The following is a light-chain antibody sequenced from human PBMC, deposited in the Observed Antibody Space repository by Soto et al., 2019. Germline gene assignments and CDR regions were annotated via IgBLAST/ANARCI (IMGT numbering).Light chain of an antibody. CDR2: EVS. Sequence: QSVLTQPASVSGSPGQSITISCTGTSSDVGGYNYVSWCQQLPGKAPKLMIYEVSNRPSGVSIRFSGSKSGNTASLTISGLRAEDEADYYCNSYTTTSTPYVFGTGTKVTVL. V-gene: IGLV2-14*01. J-gene: IGLJ1*01. CDR1: SSDVGGYNY. CDR3: NSYTTTSTPYV.